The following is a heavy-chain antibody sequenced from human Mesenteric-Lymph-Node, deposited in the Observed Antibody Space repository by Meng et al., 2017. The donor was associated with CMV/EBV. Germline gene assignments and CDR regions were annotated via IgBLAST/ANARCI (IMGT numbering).Heavy chain of an antibody. J-gene: IGHJ4*02. CDR3: ATRPRLLDY. CDR1: GFTFDDYA. CDR2: ISWNSGSI. D-gene: IGHD4-11*01. Sequence: GGSLRLSCAASGFTFDDYAMHWVRQAPGKGLEWVSGISWNSGSIGYADSVKGRFTISRDNAKNSLYLQMNSLRAEDTALYYCATRPRLLDYWGQGTLVTVSS. V-gene: IGHV3-9*01.